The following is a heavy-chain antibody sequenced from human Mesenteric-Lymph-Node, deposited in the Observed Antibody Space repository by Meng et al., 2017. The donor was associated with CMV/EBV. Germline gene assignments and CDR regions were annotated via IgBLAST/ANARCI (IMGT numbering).Heavy chain of an antibody. D-gene: IGHD5-18*01. Sequence: SETLSLTCTVSGGSISSSSFYWGWIRQPPGKGLEWIGSIYYSGSTYYNPSLKSRVTISVDTSKNQFSLKLSSVTAADTAVYYCARDRVDTAVNAFDIWGQGTMVTVSS. V-gene: IGHV4-39*02. J-gene: IGHJ3*02. CDR3: ARDRVDTAVNAFDI. CDR2: IYYSGST. CDR1: GGSISSSSFY.